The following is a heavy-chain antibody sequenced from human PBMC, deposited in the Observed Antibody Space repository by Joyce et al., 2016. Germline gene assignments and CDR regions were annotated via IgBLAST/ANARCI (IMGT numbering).Heavy chain of an antibody. CDR2: MNADGSST. CDR1: GFSFSGYG. D-gene: IGHD6-6*01. V-gene: IGHV3-74*01. J-gene: IGHJ5*02. Sequence: EVQLLESGGGLVQPGGSLRLSCAASGFSFSGYGIHWVRKAPGKGLGGVERMNADGSSTRCADSVKGRFTISRDNAKNTLYLQMNSLRAEDTAVYYCVRGISARPGGPNWFDPWGQGTLVTVSS. CDR3: VRGISARPGGPNWFDP.